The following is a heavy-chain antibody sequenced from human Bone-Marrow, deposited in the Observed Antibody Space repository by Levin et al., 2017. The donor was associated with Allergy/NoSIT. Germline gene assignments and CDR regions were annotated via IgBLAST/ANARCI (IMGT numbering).Heavy chain of an antibody. D-gene: IGHD3-10*01. CDR1: GSTFSNYD. CDR2: MNPESGNK. J-gene: IGHJ6*02. Sequence: GESLKISCQASGSTFSNYDINWVRQAPGQGLECMGWMNPESGNKGYAEKLRGRVSMTMDISLSTAYMELSSLRSEDTAVYFCTRTLNRGVFGMDVWGHGTTVTVS. CDR3: TRTLNRGVFGMDV. V-gene: IGHV1-8*01.